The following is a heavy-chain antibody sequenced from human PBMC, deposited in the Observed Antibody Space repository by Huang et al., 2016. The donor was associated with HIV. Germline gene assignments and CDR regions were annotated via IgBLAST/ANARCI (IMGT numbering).Heavy chain of an antibody. V-gene: IGHV4-34*02. Sequence: VQLQQWGASLLKPSETLSLTCAVSGGTFTGYFWGWVRQAPGKGLEWIAGIKHSGTTAYNPALKSRVSMSVDVSNNQFSRSLKSVTAADTAVYFCVRCPGYYFEPSRYFDAFDIWGPGTMVTVS. CDR2: IKHSGTT. J-gene: IGHJ3*02. CDR1: GGTFTGYF. CDR3: VRCPGYYFEPSRYFDAFDI. D-gene: IGHD3-22*01.